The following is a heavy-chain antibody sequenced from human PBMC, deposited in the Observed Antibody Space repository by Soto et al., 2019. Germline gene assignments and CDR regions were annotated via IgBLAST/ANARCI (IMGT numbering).Heavy chain of an antibody. CDR3: NIIGSSDLDY. Sequence: SLGLACAASGFSVGVYVMSWFCQAPGKGLEWVGFIRSKAYGGTTEYAASVKGRFTISRDDSKSIAYLQMNSLKTEDTAVYYCNIIGSSDLDYWGQGTLVTVSS. J-gene: IGHJ4*02. D-gene: IGHD6-25*01. V-gene: IGHV3-49*03. CDR2: IRSKAYGGTT. CDR1: GFSVGVYV.